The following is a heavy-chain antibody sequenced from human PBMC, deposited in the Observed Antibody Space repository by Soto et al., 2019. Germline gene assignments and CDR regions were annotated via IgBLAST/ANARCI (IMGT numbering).Heavy chain of an antibody. CDR1: GFTFSSYG. D-gene: IGHD2-8*01. J-gene: IGHJ6*02. Sequence: GGSXRLSCAASGFTFSSYGMHWVRQAPGKGLEWVAVIWYDGSNKYYADSVKGRFTISRDNSKNTLYLQMNSLRAEDTAVYYCARDRPGYCTNGVCYYYYYYGMDVWGQGTTVTVSS. CDR3: ARDRPGYCTNGVCYYYYYYGMDV. CDR2: IWYDGSNK. V-gene: IGHV3-33*01.